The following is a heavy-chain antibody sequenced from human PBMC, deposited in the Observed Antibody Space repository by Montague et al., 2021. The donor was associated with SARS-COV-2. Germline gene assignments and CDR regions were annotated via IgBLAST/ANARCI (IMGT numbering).Heavy chain of an antibody. V-gene: IGHV3-30-3*01. Sequence: SLRLSCAASGFTFSNYAMHWVRQAPGKGLEWVAVISYDGSNKYYADSVKGRFTISRDNSKNTLYLQMNSLRAEDTAVYYCARSYSGSYHGAFDIWGQGTMVTVSS. CDR3: ARSYSGSYHGAFDI. J-gene: IGHJ3*02. CDR2: ISYDGSNK. D-gene: IGHD1-26*01. CDR1: GFTFSNYA.